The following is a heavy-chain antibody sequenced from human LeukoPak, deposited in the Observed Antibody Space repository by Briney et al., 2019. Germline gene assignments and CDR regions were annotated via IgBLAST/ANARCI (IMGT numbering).Heavy chain of an antibody. D-gene: IGHD5-18*01. J-gene: IGHJ4*02. V-gene: IGHV4-39*07. CDR1: GGSVSDDNYY. CDR3: MGARRGPSYGYPDY. CDR2: FHGGNP. Sequence: SETLSLTCTVSGGSVSDDNYYWGRVRQPPGKGLEEIGSFHGGNPYYNPSIPSLKSRVTMSLATSKNQFSLTLASVTAADTAVYFCMGARRGPSYGYPDYWGQGTLVTVSS.